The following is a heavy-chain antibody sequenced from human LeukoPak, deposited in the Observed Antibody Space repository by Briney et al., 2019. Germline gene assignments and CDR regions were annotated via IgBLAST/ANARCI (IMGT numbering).Heavy chain of an antibody. CDR3: ARVGAGYYDSSPEGYYYYMDV. J-gene: IGHJ6*03. CDR2: IYYSGST. V-gene: IGHV4-59*01. CDR1: GGSISSYY. Sequence: SETLSLTCTVSGGSISSYYWSWIRQPPGKGLEWIGYIYYSGSTNYNPSLKSRVTISVDTSKNQFSLKLSSVTAADTAVYYCARVGAGYYDSSPEGYYYYMDVWGKGTTVTVSS. D-gene: IGHD3-22*01.